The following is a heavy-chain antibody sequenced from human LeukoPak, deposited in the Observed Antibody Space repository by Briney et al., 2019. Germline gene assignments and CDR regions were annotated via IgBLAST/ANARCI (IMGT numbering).Heavy chain of an antibody. J-gene: IGHJ4*02. CDR2: INPDGNKK. D-gene: IGHD5-18*01. CDR1: GLTFSSSW. V-gene: IGHV3-7*01. CDR3: ARDLAYSRLDY. Sequence: GGSLRLSCAVSGLTFSSSWMDWVRQAPGKGLEWVASINPDGNKKYSADSVKGRFTISRDNAENSLYLQMNSLRVEDTAFYYCARDLAYSRLDYWGQGMLVTVSS.